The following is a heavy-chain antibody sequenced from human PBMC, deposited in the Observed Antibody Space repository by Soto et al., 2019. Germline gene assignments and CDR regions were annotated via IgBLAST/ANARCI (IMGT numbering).Heavy chain of an antibody. V-gene: IGHV1-8*01. CDR3: AREVVEVVETTSLWFDP. D-gene: IGHD2-15*01. Sequence: QVQLVQSGAEAKRPGASVKVSCKASGYTFTTHDIHWVRQAPGQGLEWMGWMNTNTNSTDCAQKFQGRVTLTWNTSISTAYLELRRLKCDDTAVYYCAREVVEVVETTSLWFDPWGQGTLVTVSS. J-gene: IGHJ5*02. CDR1: GYTFTTHD. CDR2: MNTNTNST.